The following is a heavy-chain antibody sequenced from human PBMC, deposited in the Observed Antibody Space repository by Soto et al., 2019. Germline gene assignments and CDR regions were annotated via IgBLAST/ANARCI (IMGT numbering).Heavy chain of an antibody. D-gene: IGHD2-21*02. J-gene: IGHJ4*02. Sequence: GGSLRLSCAASGFTFSSYGMHWVRQAPGKGLEWVAVIWYDGSNKYYADSVKGRFTISRDNSKNTLYLQMNSLRAEDTAVYYCARFGRAYCGGDCYSYDDYWGQGTLVTVSS. CDR1: GFTFSSYG. V-gene: IGHV3-33*01. CDR3: ARFGRAYCGGDCYSYDDY. CDR2: IWYDGSNK.